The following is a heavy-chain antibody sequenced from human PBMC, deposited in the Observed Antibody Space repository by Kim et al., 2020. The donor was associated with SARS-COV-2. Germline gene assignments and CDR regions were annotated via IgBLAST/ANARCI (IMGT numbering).Heavy chain of an antibody. V-gene: IGHV4-34*01. Sequence: SETLSLTCAVYGGSFSGYYWSWIRQPPGKGLEWIGEINHSGSTNYNPSLKSRVTISVDTSKNQFSLKLSSVTAADTAVYYCARDPRGYPQFTGWNYYYYGMDVWGQGTTVTVSS. D-gene: IGHD1-1*01. CDR2: INHSGST. J-gene: IGHJ6*02. CDR3: ARDPRGYPQFTGWNYYYYGMDV. CDR1: GGSFSGYY.